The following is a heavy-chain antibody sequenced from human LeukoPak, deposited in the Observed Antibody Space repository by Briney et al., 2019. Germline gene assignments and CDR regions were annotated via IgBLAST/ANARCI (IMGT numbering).Heavy chain of an antibody. V-gene: IGHV4-39*01. CDR2: VYYTGST. CDR1: GGSVSGSTYY. J-gene: IGHJ5*02. Sequence: SETLSLTCTVSGGSVSGSTYYWGWIRQPPGKGLEWIGSVYYTGSTYYNSSLKSRITISVDTSRKHFSLKLSSVTAADTAVYYCARHPYSGSCSSTKCFRNWFDPWGQGTLVSVSS. CDR3: ARHPYSGSCSSTKCFRNWFDP. D-gene: IGHD2-2*01.